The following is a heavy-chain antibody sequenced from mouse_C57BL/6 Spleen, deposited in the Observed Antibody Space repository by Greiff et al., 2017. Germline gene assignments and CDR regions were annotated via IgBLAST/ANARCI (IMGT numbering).Heavy chain of an antibody. CDR3: ASLDWDEAWFAY. V-gene: IGHV2-6*01. J-gene: IGHJ3*01. Sequence: VMLVESGPGLVAPSQSLSITCTVSGFSLTSYGVDWVRQSPGKGLEWLGVIWGVGSTNYNSALKSRLSISKDNSKSQVFLKMNSLQTDDTAMYYCASLDWDEAWFAYWGQGTLVTVSA. CDR2: IWGVGST. CDR1: GFSLTSYG. D-gene: IGHD4-1*01.